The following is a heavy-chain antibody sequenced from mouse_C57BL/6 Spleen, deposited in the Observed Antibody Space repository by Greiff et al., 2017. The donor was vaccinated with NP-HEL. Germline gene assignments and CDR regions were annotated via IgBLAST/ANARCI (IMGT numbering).Heavy chain of an antibody. CDR2: IHPNSGST. CDR1: GYTFTSYW. V-gene: IGHV1-64*01. J-gene: IGHJ3*01. D-gene: IGHD6-5*01. CDR3: ARSPLSLTDDWFAY. Sequence: QVQLQQPGAELVKPGASVKLSCKASGYTFTSYWMHWVKQRPGQGLEWIGMIHPNSGSTNYNEKFKSKATLTVDKSSSTAYMQLSSLTSEDSAVYYCARSPLSLTDDWFAYWGQGTLVTVSA.